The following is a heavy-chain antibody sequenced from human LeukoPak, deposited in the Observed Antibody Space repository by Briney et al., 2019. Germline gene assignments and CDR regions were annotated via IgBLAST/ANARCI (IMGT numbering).Heavy chain of an antibody. CDR2: ISAYNGNT. V-gene: IGHV1-18*01. D-gene: IGHD3-10*01. CDR3: ARAAYYYGSGSYYGGY. CDR1: GYTFTSYG. Sequence: ASVKVPCKASGYTFTSYGISWVRQAPGQGLEWMGWISAYNGNTNYAQKLQGRVTMTTDTSTSTAYMELRSLRSDDTAVYYCARAAYYYGSGSYYGGYWGQGTLVTVSS. J-gene: IGHJ4*02.